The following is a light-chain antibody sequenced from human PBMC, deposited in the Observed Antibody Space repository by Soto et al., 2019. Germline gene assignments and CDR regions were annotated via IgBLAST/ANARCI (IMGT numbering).Light chain of an antibody. Sequence: SARTQPASVSGSPGQAITISCTGTSSDVGSYNLVSWYQQHPGKAPKLMIYEGSKRPSGVSNRFSGSKSGNTASLTISGLQAEDEADYYCCSYAGSSTYVFGTGTRSPS. CDR3: CSYAGSSTYV. CDR1: SSDVGSYNL. V-gene: IGLV2-23*01. J-gene: IGLJ1*01. CDR2: EGS.